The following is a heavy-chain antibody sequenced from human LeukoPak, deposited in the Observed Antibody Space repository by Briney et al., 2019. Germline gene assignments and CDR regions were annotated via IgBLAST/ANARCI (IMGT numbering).Heavy chain of an antibody. CDR3: ARGPNYVWGSYRYFDY. CDR1: GFTFSSYA. CDR2: ISGSGGST. J-gene: IGHJ4*02. D-gene: IGHD3-16*02. Sequence: GGSLRLSCAASGFTFSSYAMSWVRQAPGKGLEWVSAISGSGGSTYYADSVKGRFTISRDNSKNTLYLQMNSLRAEDTAVYYCARGPNYVWGSYRYFDYWGQGILVTVSS. V-gene: IGHV3-23*01.